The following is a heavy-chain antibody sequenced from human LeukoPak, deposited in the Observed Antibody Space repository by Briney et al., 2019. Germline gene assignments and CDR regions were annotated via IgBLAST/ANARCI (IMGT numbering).Heavy chain of an antibody. Sequence: SETLSLTCSVSGGSVSSYFWTWIRQPPGKGLEWIGFIYYRGSTNYNPSLESRVTISIDTSKNRFSLKLSSVTAADTAVYYCARDRYSGYDGFGAFDIWGQGTMVTVSS. CDR1: GGSVSSYF. J-gene: IGHJ3*02. D-gene: IGHD5-12*01. CDR3: ARDRYSGYDGFGAFDI. CDR2: IYYRGST. V-gene: IGHV4-59*02.